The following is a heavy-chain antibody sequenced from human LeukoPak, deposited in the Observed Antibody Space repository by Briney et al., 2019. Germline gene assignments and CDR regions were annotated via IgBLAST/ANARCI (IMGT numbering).Heavy chain of an antibody. Sequence: SQTLSLTCSVSGDSISSRDYYWSWNRQPPGKGLEWIGEINHSGSTNYNPSLKSRVTISVDTSKNQFSLKLSSVTAADTAVYYCARGRVRTMVRGVIEDYWGQGTLVTVSS. CDR1: GDSISSRDYY. CDR3: ARGRVRTMVRGVIEDY. CDR2: INHSGST. D-gene: IGHD3-10*01. J-gene: IGHJ4*02. V-gene: IGHV4-34*01.